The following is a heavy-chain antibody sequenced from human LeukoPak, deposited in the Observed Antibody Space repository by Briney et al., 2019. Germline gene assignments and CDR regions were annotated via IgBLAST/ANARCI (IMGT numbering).Heavy chain of an antibody. CDR1: GGSFSGYY. Sequence: SETLSLTCAVYGGSFSGYYWSWIRQPPGKGLEWIGEINHSGSTNYNPSLKSRVTISVDTSKNQFSLKLSSVTAADTAVYYCAREGVLLWFGDRVPFDYWGQGTLVTVSS. CDR2: INHSGST. J-gene: IGHJ4*02. V-gene: IGHV4-34*01. D-gene: IGHD3-10*01. CDR3: AREGVLLWFGDRVPFDY.